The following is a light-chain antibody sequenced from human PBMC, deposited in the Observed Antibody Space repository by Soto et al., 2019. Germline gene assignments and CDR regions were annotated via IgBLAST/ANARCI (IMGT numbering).Light chain of an antibody. CDR1: QSIGGW. CDR2: DAS. Sequence: DIQMTQSPSTLSASVGDRVTITCRASQSIGGWLAWYQQKPGKAPRLLIYDASSLQRGVPSRFSGSGSATEFTLTISSLQPDDFATYYCQQHNSFALTFGGGTKVEIK. J-gene: IGKJ4*01. CDR3: QQHNSFALT. V-gene: IGKV1-5*01.